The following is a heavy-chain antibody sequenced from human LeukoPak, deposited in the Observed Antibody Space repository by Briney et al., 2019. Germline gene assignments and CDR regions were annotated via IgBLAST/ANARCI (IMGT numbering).Heavy chain of an antibody. Sequence: SGTLSLTCAVSGGSISSSNWWSWVRQPPGKGLEWIGEIYHSGSTNYNPSLKSRVTISVDTSKNQFSLKLSSVTAADTAVYYCARGPYYYDSSGAFDIWGQGTMVTVSS. CDR2: IYHSGST. J-gene: IGHJ3*02. CDR3: ARGPYYYDSSGAFDI. CDR1: GGSISSSNW. V-gene: IGHV4-4*02. D-gene: IGHD3-22*01.